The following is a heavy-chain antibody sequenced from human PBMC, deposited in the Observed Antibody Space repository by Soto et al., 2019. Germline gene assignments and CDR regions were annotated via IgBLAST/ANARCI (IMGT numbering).Heavy chain of an antibody. J-gene: IGHJ5*02. D-gene: IGHD2-2*01. CDR1: GGTFSSYT. CDR2: IIPILGIA. CDR3: ARDFRPEVEGWFDP. V-gene: IGHV1-69*04. Sequence: GASVKVSCKASGGTFSSYTISWVRQAPGQGLEWMGRIIPILGIANYAQKFQGRVTITADKSTSTAYMELSSLRSEDTAVYYCARDFRPEVEGWFDPWGQGTLVTVSS.